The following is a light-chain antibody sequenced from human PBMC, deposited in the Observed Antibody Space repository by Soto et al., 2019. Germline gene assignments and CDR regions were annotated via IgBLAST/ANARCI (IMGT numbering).Light chain of an antibody. CDR1: RRVRSKN. Sequence: EIVLTQSPATLSCSPGEGATLSSRASRRVRSKNLVWYKQKFGKAPRLLIYGASSRATGIPDRFSGSGSGTDFTLSISRLETEDFAVYYCQQYGNSLWTSGQGTKVEIK. CDR3: QQYGNSLWT. J-gene: IGKJ1*01. CDR2: GAS. V-gene: IGKV3-20*01.